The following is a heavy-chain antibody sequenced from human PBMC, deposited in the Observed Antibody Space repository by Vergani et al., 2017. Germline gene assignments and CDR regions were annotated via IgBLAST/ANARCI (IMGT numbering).Heavy chain of an antibody. J-gene: IGHJ3*02. V-gene: IGHV3-23*01. CDR2: ISGSGGST. Sequence: EVQLLESGGGLVQPGGSLRLSCAASGFTFSSYAMSWVRQAPGKGLEWVSAISGSGGSTYYADSVKGRFTISRDKSKNTLYLQMNSLRAEDTAVYYFAKAATYYYDSSGFNAFDIWGQGTMVTVSS. CDR1: GFTFSSYA. D-gene: IGHD3-22*01. CDR3: AKAATYYYDSSGFNAFDI.